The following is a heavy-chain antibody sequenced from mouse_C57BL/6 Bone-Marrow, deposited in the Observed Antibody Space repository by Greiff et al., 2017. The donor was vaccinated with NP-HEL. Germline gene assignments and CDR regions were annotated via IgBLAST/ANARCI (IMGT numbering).Heavy chain of an antibody. CDR3: ARERVYDYDGYYAMDY. J-gene: IGHJ4*01. V-gene: IGHV5-4*01. D-gene: IGHD2-4*01. CDR1: GFTFSSYA. Sequence: EVKLMESGGGLVKPGGSLKLSCAASGFTFSSYAMSWVRQTPEKRLEWVATISDGGSYTYYPDNVKGRFTISRDNAKNNLYLQMSHLKSEDTAMYYCARERVYDYDGYYAMDYWGQGTSVTVSS. CDR2: ISDGGSYT.